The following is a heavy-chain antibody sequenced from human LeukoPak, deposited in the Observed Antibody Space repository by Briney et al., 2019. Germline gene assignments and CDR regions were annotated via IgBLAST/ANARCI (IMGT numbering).Heavy chain of an antibody. CDR3: ARPALTYYDILTGPGGSRYAFDI. J-gene: IGHJ3*02. D-gene: IGHD3-9*01. CDR1: GGSISSYY. V-gene: IGHV4-59*08. CDR2: IYYSGST. Sequence: SETLSLTCTVSGGSISSYYWSWIRQPPGKGLEWIGYIYYSGSTNYNPSLKSRVTISVDTSKNQFSLKLSSVTAADTAVYYCARPALTYYDILTGPGGSRYAFDIWGQGTMVTVSS.